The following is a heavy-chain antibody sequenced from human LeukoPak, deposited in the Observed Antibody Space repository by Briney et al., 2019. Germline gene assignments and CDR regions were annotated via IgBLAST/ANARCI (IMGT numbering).Heavy chain of an antibody. CDR1: GGSISSSSYY. CDR2: IYYSGST. CDR3: ARHRGIAAAENWFDP. D-gene: IGHD6-13*01. Sequence: PSETLSLTCTVSGGSISSSSYYWGWIRQPPGKGLEWIGSIYYSGSTYYNPSLKSRVTISVDTSKNQFSLKLSSVTAADTAVYYCARHRGIAAAENWFDPWGQGTLVTVSS. J-gene: IGHJ5*02. V-gene: IGHV4-39*01.